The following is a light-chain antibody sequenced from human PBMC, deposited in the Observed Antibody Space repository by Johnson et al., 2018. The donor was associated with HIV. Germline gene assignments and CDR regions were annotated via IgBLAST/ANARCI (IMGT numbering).Light chain of an antibody. CDR1: SSNIGNNY. J-gene: IGLJ1*01. Sequence: QAVLTQPPSVSAAAGQKVTISCSGSSSNIGNNYVAWYQQVPGTAPKPLIYDNNRRPSGVPDRFYGSKSGTSATLGITGLPTGDEANYLCGTWDDSLRTAFFGTGTKVTVL. CDR3: GTWDDSLRTAF. V-gene: IGLV1-51*01. CDR2: DNN.